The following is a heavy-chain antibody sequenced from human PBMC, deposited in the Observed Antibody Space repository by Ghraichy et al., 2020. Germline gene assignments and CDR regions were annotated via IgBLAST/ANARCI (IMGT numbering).Heavy chain of an antibody. Sequence: SVKVSCKASGGTFSSYAISWVRQAPGQGLEWMGRIIPILGIANYAQKFQGRVTITADKSTSTAYMELSSLRSEDTAVYYCASTRGVVLSYYGMDVWGQGTTVTVSS. V-gene: IGHV1-69*04. J-gene: IGHJ6*02. D-gene: IGHD4/OR15-4a*01. CDR1: GGTFSSYA. CDR3: ASTRGVVLSYYGMDV. CDR2: IIPILGIA.